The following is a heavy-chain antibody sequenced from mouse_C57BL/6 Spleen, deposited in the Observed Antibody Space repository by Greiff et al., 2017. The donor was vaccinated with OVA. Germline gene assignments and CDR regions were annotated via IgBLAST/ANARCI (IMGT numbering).Heavy chain of an antibody. CDR3: ARTVDGYLFAY. D-gene: IGHD2-3*01. J-gene: IGHJ3*01. V-gene: IGHV1-66*01. CDR1: GYSFTSYY. Sequence: QVQLQQSGPELVKPGASVKISCKASGYSFTSYYIHWVKQRPGQGLEWIGWIYPGSGNTKYNEKFKGKATLTADTSSSTAYMQLSSLTSEDSAVYYCARTVDGYLFAYWGQGTLVTVSA. CDR2: IYPGSGNT.